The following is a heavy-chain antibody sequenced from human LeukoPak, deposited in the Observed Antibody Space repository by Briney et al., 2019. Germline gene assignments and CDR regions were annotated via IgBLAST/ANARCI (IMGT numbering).Heavy chain of an antibody. CDR1: GAYLSVNNYY. D-gene: IGHD6-13*01. J-gene: IGHJ6*03. CDR3: ARVYSSSWPYYYCYYMDV. V-gene: IGHV4-39*07. Sequence: SETLSLTCTVSGAYLSVNNYYWAGVRQSPGEGLEWLGSIYYSGTTYYNPSLKSRFSISVDRSKTQFSLKLSSVTAADTAVYYCARVYSSSWPYYYCYYMDVWGKGTTVTVSS. CDR2: IYYSGTT.